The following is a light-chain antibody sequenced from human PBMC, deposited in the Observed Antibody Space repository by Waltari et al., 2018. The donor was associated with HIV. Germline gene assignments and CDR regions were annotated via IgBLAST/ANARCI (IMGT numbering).Light chain of an antibody. CDR3: QQRSNWPPT. CDR2: DAS. Sequence: EIVLTQSPDTLSLSPGERATLSCRASQSVSSYIAWYQQKPGQAPRLLIYDASNRATGIPARFSGSGDGTDFTLTISSLEPEDFAVYYCQQRSNWPPTFGGGTKVEIK. CDR1: QSVSSY. J-gene: IGKJ4*02. V-gene: IGKV3-11*01.